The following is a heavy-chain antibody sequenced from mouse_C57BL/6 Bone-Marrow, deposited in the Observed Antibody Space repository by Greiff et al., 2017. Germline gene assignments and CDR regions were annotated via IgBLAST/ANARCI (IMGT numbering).Heavy chain of an antibody. CDR1: GFTFSSYG. CDR2: ISTGGSYT. D-gene: IGHD1-1*01. V-gene: IGHV5-6*01. J-gene: IGHJ3*01. CDR3: TRPLYYEGPYQGFAY. Sequence: EVQRVESGGDLVKPGGSLKLSCAASGFTFSSYGMSWVRQTPDKRLEWVATISTGGSYTYYPDSVKGRCTIARDKTKNTVYLQMSSLKSEDTAMYYCTRPLYYEGPYQGFAYWGQGTLVTVSA.